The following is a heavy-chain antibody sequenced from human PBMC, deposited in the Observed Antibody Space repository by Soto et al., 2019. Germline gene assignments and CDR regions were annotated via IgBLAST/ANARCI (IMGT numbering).Heavy chain of an antibody. CDR2: IHTSGTT. J-gene: IGHJ5*02. CDR1: GGSISSYY. CDR3: AKEHNFHP. V-gene: IGHV4-4*07. Sequence: LSLTCTVSGGSISSYYWNWIRQPAGKGLEWLGRIHTSGTTYYNPALKSRVTMSVDTSKNQFSVKLRSVTAADTAVYYCAKEHNFHPCGPGTLVTVSS.